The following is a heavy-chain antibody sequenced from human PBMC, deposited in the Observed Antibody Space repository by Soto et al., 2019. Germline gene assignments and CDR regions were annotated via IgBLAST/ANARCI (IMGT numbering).Heavy chain of an antibody. D-gene: IGHD3-3*01. V-gene: IGHV4-30-4*01. CDR3: ARVRHDFWSGYYQNWFDP. CDR2: IYYSGST. J-gene: IGHJ5*02. Sequence: SETLSLTCTVSGGSISSGDYYWSWIRQPPGKGLEWIGYIYYSGSTYYNPSLKSRVTISVGTSKNQFSLKLSSVTAADTAVYYCARVRHDFWSGYYQNWFDPWGQGTLVTVSS. CDR1: GGSISSGDYY.